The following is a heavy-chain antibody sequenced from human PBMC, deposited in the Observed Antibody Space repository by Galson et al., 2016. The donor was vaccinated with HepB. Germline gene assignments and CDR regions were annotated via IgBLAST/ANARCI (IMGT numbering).Heavy chain of an antibody. D-gene: IGHD2-2*01. CDR3: VQGSTAPAV. CDR1: GFTFGSYG. CDR2: ISMSGNSR. V-gene: IGHV3-23*01. Sequence: SLRLSCAASGFTFGSYGMTWVRQAPGKGLECVASISMSGNSRDYAESVKGRFTISRDNSKNTLSLQMNSLTADDTAIYYCVQGSTAPAVWGKGTTATVSS. J-gene: IGHJ6*04.